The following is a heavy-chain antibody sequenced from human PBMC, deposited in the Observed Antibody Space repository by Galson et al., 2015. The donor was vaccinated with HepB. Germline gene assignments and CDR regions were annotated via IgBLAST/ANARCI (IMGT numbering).Heavy chain of an antibody. CDR3: VRDSTSWDGWLDP. CDR2: INSDGSIT. CDR1: GFTFRSYW. J-gene: IGHJ5*02. D-gene: IGHD2-2*01. Sequence: LRLSCAASGFTFRSYWMHWIRQVPGKGLVWVSRINSDGSITNYADSVKGRFTISRDNAKNTLHLQMNSLRAEDTAVYFCVRDSTSWDGWLDPWGQGTLVTVSS. V-gene: IGHV3-74*01.